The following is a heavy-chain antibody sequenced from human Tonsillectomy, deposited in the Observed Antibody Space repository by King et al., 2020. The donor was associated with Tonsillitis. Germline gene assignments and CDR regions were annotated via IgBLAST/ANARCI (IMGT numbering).Heavy chain of an antibody. CDR1: GFTFGDYA. Sequence: QLVQSGGGLVQPGRSLRLSCTASGFTFGDYAMSWVRQAPGKGLEWVGFIRSKAYGGTTEYAASVKGRFTISRDDSKSIAYLQMNSLKTEDTAVYYCTRVLEVVAALHYWGQGTLVTVSS. CDR3: TRVLEVVAALHY. J-gene: IGHJ4*02. D-gene: IGHD2-15*01. CDR2: IRSKAYGGTT. V-gene: IGHV3-49*04.